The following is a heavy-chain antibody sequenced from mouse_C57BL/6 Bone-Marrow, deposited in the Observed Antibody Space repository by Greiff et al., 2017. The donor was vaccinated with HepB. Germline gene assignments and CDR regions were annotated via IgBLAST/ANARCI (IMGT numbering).Heavy chain of an antibody. CDR3: ARRHYFYFDY. CDR1: GFTFSDYY. V-gene: IGHV5-12*01. D-gene: IGHD1-2*01. J-gene: IGHJ2*01. CDR2: ISNGGGST. Sequence: DVMLVESGGGLVQPGGSLKLSCAASGFTFSDYYMYWVRQTPEKRLEWVAYISNGGGSTYYPDTVKGRFTISRDNAKNTLYLQMSRLKSEDTAMYYCARRHYFYFDYWGQGTTLTVSS.